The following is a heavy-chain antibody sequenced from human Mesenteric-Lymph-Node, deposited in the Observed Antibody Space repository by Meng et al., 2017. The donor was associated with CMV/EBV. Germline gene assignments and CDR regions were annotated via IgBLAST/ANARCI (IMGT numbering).Heavy chain of an antibody. CDR2: INHSGTT. Sequence: SFSGHYWSCIRQPPGNGLEWVGEINHSGTTNYNPSLKRRVTIPIDTSKNQFSLKLSSVTAADTAVYYCASSRNYNSYSSSWFTFFDLWGRGTLVTVSS. J-gene: IGHJ2*01. V-gene: IGHV4-34*01. CDR3: ASSRNYNSYSSSWFTFFDL. D-gene: IGHD6-13*01. CDR1: SFSGHY.